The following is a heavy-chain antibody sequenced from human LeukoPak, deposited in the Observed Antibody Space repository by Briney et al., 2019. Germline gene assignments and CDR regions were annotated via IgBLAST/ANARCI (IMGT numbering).Heavy chain of an antibody. J-gene: IGHJ5*02. V-gene: IGHV4-38-2*02. CDR2: IYHTGAT. CDR1: GYSISSGYF. CDR3: ARDLGLTISANWFDP. Sequence: PSETLSLTCAVSGYSISSGYFWVWIRQPPGKGLEWIGSIYHTGATYYNPSLRSPVTISVDTSKNQFSLEVNSVTAADTAVYYCARDLGLTISANWFDPWGRGTLVTVSS. D-gene: IGHD3-9*01.